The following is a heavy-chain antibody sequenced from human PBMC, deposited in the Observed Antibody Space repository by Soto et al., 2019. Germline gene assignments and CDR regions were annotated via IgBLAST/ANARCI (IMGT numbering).Heavy chain of an antibody. Sequence: EVQLVESGGGLVQPGGSLRLSCAASGFTFSNYCMSWVRQAPGKGLVWVSRINFDESTTTYADSVQGRFTITRDNAKNTLNLQLNSLRAEDTASDYCVTGWRTSGHVYHCEDWGQGALVTASS. CDR2: INFDESTT. V-gene: IGHV3-74*01. D-gene: IGHD2-8*02. J-gene: IGHJ4*02. CDR3: VTGWRTSGHVYHCED. CDR1: GFTFSNYC.